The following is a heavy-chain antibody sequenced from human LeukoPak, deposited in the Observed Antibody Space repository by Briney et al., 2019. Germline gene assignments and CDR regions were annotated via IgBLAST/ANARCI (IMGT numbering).Heavy chain of an antibody. CDR1: GYTFTSYG. CDR2: ISAYNGNT. J-gene: IGHJ4*02. Sequence: ASVKVSCKASGYTFTSYGISWVRQAPGQGLEWMGWISAYNGNTNYAQKLQGRVTMTTDTSTSTAYMELRSLRSDDTAVYYCAREYAGGYGSGSYTGGGVYWGQGTLVTVSS. D-gene: IGHD3-10*01. CDR3: AREYAGGYGSGSYTGGGVY. V-gene: IGHV1-18*01.